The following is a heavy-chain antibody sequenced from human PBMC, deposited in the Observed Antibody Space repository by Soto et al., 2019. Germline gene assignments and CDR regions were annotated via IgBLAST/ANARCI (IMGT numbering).Heavy chain of an antibody. J-gene: IGHJ3*02. Sequence: SETLSLTCAVYGGSFSGYYWSWIRQPPGKGLEWIGEINHSGSTNYNPSLKSRVTISVDTSKNQFSLKLSSVTAADTAVYYCASRLYCSGGSCYSVFNAFDIWGQGTMVTVSS. CDR1: GGSFSGYY. CDR2: INHSGST. V-gene: IGHV4-34*01. D-gene: IGHD2-15*01. CDR3: ASRLYCSGGSCYSVFNAFDI.